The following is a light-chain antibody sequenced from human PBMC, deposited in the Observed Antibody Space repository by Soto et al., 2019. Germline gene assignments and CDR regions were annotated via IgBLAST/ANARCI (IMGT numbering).Light chain of an antibody. V-gene: IGKV1-33*01. J-gene: IGKJ3*01. CDR2: GAS. CDR1: QDIRKY. CDR3: QHYDNLPPFT. Sequence: DIQMTQSPSSLSASVGDRVTITCQASQDIRKYLNWYQQKAGRAPKLLIYGASNLETGVPSRFSGSGYGTDVTFAISSLQPEDIATYYCQHYDNLPPFTVGPGTKVAIK.